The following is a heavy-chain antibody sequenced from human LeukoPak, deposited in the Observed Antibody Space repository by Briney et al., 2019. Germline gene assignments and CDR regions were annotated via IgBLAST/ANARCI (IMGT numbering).Heavy chain of an antibody. V-gene: IGHV1-3*01. CDR1: GYTFSSYA. Sequence: ASVKVSCKASGYTFSSYAVHWVRQAPGQRLEWMGWISAGNGNTKYSQNFQGRVTITRDTSASTAYMELSSLRSEDTAVYYCATGSRLDYWGLGTLVTVSS. CDR2: ISAGNGNT. D-gene: IGHD2-15*01. CDR3: ATGSRLDY. J-gene: IGHJ4*02.